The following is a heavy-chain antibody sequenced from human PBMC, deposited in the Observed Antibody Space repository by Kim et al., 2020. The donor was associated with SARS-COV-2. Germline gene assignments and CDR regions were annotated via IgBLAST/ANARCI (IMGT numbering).Heavy chain of an antibody. V-gene: IGHV4-4*02. CDR2: IYHSGST. CDR1: GGSISSSNW. D-gene: IGHD6-13*01. CDR3: ARRTGYSVPLGWFDP. Sequence: SETLSLTCAVSGGSISSSNWWSWVRQPPGKGLEWIGEIYHSGSTNYNPSLKSRVTISVDKSKNQFSLKLSSVTAADTAVYYCARRTGYSVPLGWFDPWGHGTLVTVSS. J-gene: IGHJ5*02.